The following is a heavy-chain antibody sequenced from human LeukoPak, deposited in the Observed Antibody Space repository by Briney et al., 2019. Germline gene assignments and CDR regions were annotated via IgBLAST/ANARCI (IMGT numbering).Heavy chain of an antibody. Sequence: GGSLRLSCAASGFTLSTDNMSWVRQAPGKGLEWVSSISGSGGSTNYADSVKGRFTISRDNSKNTLYLQMNSLRDEDTAVYYCAREVVVAATDWFDPWGQGTLVTVSS. V-gene: IGHV3-23*01. CDR3: AREVVVAATDWFDP. CDR2: ISGSGGST. D-gene: IGHD2-15*01. CDR1: GFTLSTDN. J-gene: IGHJ5*02.